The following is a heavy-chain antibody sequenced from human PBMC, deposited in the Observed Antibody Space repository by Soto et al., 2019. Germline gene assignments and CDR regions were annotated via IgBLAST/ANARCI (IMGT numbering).Heavy chain of an antibody. J-gene: IGHJ4*02. CDR3: ARDQGSHPGD. Sequence: QVQLQKSGPGLVRPWGTVSLTCAVSGLSISSDNWWSWVRQPPGKGLEWIGEIHHSGSTNYNPSLKSRVTMSVVPSKDLFSLTLNSVTAADTAFYYCARDQGSHPGDWGQGTLVSVSS. CDR2: IHHSGST. CDR1: GLSISSDNW. V-gene: IGHV4-4*02. D-gene: IGHD6-13*01.